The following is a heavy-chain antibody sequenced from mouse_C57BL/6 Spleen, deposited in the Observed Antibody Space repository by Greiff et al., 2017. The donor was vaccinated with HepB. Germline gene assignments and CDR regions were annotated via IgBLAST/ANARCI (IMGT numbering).Heavy chain of an antibody. CDR2: IRSKSSNYAK. V-gene: IGHV10-3*01. Sequence: EVKVVESGGGLVQPKGSLKLSCAASGFTFNTYAMHWVRQAPGKGLEWVARIRSKSSNYAKYYADSVKDRFTISRDDSQSMLYLQMNNLKTEDTAMNYCVREEDYSNSFAYWGQGTLVTVSA. J-gene: IGHJ3*01. CDR1: GFTFNTYA. CDR3: VREEDYSNSFAY. D-gene: IGHD2-5*01.